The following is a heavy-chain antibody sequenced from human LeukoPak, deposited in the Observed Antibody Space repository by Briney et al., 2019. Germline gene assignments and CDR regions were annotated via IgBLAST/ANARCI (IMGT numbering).Heavy chain of an antibody. Sequence: SETLSLTCTVSGGSISSSSYYWGWVRQPPGKGLEWIGSIYYSGSTYYNPSLKSRVTISVDTSKNQFSLKLSSVTAADTAVYYCARDGTYYDFWSGYSSGYFDLWGRGTLVTVSS. CDR3: ARDGTYYDFWSGYSSGYFDL. CDR2: IYYSGST. CDR1: GGSISSSSYY. V-gene: IGHV4-39*02. J-gene: IGHJ2*01. D-gene: IGHD3-3*01.